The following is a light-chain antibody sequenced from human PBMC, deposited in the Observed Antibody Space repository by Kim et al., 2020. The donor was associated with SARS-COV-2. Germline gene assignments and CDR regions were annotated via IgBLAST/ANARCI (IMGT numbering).Light chain of an antibody. Sequence: EIVLTQSPGTLSLSPGERATLSCRASQSVSSSYLAWYQQKPGQAPRLLIYGASSRATGIPDRFSGSGSGTDFTLTISRLEPEDFAVYYCQQYGSSLPLTFGGGTKLEI. CDR2: GAS. J-gene: IGKJ4*01. CDR3: QQYGSSLPLT. V-gene: IGKV3-20*01. CDR1: QSVSSSY.